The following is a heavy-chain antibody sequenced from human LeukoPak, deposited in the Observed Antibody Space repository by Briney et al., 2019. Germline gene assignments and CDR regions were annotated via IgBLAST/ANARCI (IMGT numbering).Heavy chain of an antibody. CDR3: ARGHADSSGSWYGRFDC. V-gene: IGHV3-53*01. CDR2: IYSGTNT. Sequence: GGSLRLSCAASGFTFSSYSMSWVRQAPGKGLEWVSVIYSGTNTYYADSVKGRFTISRDNSKNTLYLQMNSLRAEDTAVFYCARGHADSSGSWYGRFDCWGQGTLVTVSS. CDR1: GFTFSSYS. D-gene: IGHD6-13*01. J-gene: IGHJ4*02.